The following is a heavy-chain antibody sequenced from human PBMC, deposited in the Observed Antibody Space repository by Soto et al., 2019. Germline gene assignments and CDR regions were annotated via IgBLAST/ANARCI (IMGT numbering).Heavy chain of an antibody. CDR2: IWYDGTNK. Sequence: QVQVVESGGGVVQPGRSLRLSCAASGFTFSSYGMHWVRQVLGKGLEWVAVIWYDGTNKYYADSVKGRFTISKDNSKNTLYLQMNSLRAEDTAVYYCARDIGDQTSRWTDAFDIWGQGKMVTVSS. CDR1: GFTFSSYG. CDR3: ARDIGDQTSRWTDAFDI. V-gene: IGHV3-33*01. D-gene: IGHD6-13*01. J-gene: IGHJ3*02.